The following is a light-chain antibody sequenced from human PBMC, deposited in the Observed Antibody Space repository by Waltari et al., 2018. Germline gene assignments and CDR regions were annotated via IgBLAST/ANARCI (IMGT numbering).Light chain of an antibody. CDR1: TSSIGSNP. Sequence: QSVLTQPPSASGTPGQRVTISCSGSTSSIGSNPVTWYQQFPGTAPRLLIHSTDQRPSGVPDRFSGSRSGTSASLAISGLQSEDEADYYCAAWDYSVSAVVFGGGTKLTVL. V-gene: IGLV1-44*01. CDR2: STD. J-gene: IGLJ2*01. CDR3: AAWDYSVSAVV.